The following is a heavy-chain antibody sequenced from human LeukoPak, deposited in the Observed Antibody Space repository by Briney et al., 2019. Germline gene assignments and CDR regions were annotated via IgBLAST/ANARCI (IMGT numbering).Heavy chain of an antibody. J-gene: IGHJ4*02. CDR1: GGSFSGYY. CDR2: IYYSGST. V-gene: IGHV4-59*01. Sequence: SETLSLTCAVYGGSFSGYYWSWIRQPPGKGLEWIGYIYYSGSTNYNPALKSRVTISVDTSKNQFSLKLSSVTAADTAVYYCAREIGNEYYFDYWGQGTLVTVSS. CDR3: AREIGNEYYFDY. D-gene: IGHD1-26*01.